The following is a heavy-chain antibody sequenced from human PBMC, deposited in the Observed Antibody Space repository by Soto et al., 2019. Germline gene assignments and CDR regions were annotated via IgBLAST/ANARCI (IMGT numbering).Heavy chain of an antibody. CDR1: GYTFTGYY. Sequence: ASVKVSCKASGYTFTGYYMHWVRQAPGQGLEWMGWINPNSGGTNYAQKFQGWVTMTRDTSISTAYMELSRLRSDDTAVYYCARDRCSSTSCYVGNDNWFDPWGQGTLVTVSS. J-gene: IGHJ5*02. D-gene: IGHD2-2*01. CDR3: ARDRCSSTSCYVGNDNWFDP. CDR2: INPNSGGT. V-gene: IGHV1-2*04.